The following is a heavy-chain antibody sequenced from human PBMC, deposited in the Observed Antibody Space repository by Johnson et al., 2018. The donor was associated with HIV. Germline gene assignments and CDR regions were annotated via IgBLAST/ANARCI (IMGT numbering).Heavy chain of an antibody. J-gene: IGHJ3*02. CDR3: ARGSGDVGAMLGAFDI. CDR1: GFTFSSYA. D-gene: IGHD1-26*01. Sequence: QVQLVESGGGVVQPGRSLRLSCAASGFTFSSYAMHWVRQAPGKGLEWVAVISYDGSNKYYADSVKGRFTISRDNSKNTLYLQMNSLRAEDTAVYYCARGSGDVGAMLGAFDIWGQGTMVTVSS. CDR2: ISYDGSNK. V-gene: IGHV3-30*04.